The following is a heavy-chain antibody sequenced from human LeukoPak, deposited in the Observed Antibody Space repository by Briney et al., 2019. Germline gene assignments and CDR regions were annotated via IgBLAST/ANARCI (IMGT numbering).Heavy chain of an antibody. V-gene: IGHV1-18*01. CDR1: GYTFTSYG. CDR3: ARGSPYDFWGPVPMDV. J-gene: IGHJ6*03. D-gene: IGHD3-3*01. CDR2: ISAYNGNT. Sequence: ASVKVSYKASGYTFTSYGISWVRQAPGQGLEWMGWISAYNGNTNYAQKLQGRVTMTTDTSTSTAYMELRSLRSDDTAVYYCARGSPYDFWGPVPMDVWGKGTTVTVSS.